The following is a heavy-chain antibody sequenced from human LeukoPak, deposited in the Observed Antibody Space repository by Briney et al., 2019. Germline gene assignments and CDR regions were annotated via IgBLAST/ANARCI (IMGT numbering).Heavy chain of an antibody. V-gene: IGHV1-18*01. CDR3: ARDSRPFGNGLYNWFDP. D-gene: IGHD2/OR15-2a*01. J-gene: IGHJ5*02. Sequence: ASVKVSCKASGYTFTSYGISWVRQAPGQGLEWMGWISAYNGNTNYAQKLQGRVTVTTDTSTSTAYMELRSLRSDDTAVYYCARDSRPFGNGLYNWFDPWGQGTLVTVSS. CDR1: GYTFTSYG. CDR2: ISAYNGNT.